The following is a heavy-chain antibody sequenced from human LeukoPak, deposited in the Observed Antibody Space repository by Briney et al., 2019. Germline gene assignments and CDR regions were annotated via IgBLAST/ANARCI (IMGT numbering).Heavy chain of an antibody. D-gene: IGHD4-23*01. J-gene: IGHJ4*02. Sequence: TGGSLRLSCAASGFTFSSYAMSWVRQAPGKGLEWVSAISGSGGSTYYADSVKGRFTISRDNSKNTLYLQMNSLRAEDTAVYYCAKLYGGNSGYFDYWGQGTLVTVSS. CDR3: AKLYGGNSGYFDY. CDR1: GFTFSSYA. V-gene: IGHV3-23*01. CDR2: ISGSGGST.